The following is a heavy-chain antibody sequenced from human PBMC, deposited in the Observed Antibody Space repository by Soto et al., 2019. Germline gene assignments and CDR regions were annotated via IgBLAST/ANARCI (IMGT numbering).Heavy chain of an antibody. CDR3: ARGSSTTGWTLLNAFDI. D-gene: IGHD4-17*01. CDR2: IYYRGST. Sequence: SLTCTVSGGSISSYYWSWIRQPPGKGLEWIGDIYYRGSTNYNPSLKTRVTISVDTSKNQFSLKLRSVTAADTAVYYCARGSSTTGWTLLNAFDIWGQGTMVAVSS. CDR1: GGSISSYY. J-gene: IGHJ3*02. V-gene: IGHV4-59*01.